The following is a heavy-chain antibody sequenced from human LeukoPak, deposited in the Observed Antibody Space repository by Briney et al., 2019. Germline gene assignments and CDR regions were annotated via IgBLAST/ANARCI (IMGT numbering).Heavy chain of an antibody. D-gene: IGHD6-19*01. CDR2: ILNDGSHK. CDR3: AKDQGPYSSPFH. Sequence: AGGSLRLSCAASGFTFSIYAIHWVRQAPGKGLEWVAFILNDGSHKSYADSVKGRFAISRDNFKNTLWLQMNSLRPEDSAVYYCAKDQGPYSSPFHWDQGNVVTVSS. V-gene: IGHV3-30*02. CDR1: GFTFSIYA. J-gene: IGHJ4*02.